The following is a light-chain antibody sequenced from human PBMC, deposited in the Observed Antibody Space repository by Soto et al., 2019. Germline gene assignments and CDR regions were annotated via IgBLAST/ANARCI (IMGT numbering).Light chain of an antibody. CDR1: QGIRND. CDR2: AAS. CDR3: LQHSTYPLT. Sequence: DIQMTQFPSSLSASVGDRVTITCRASQGIRNDLAWYQQKPGKAPKRLIYAASSMTSGVPSRFSGSGSGTEFTLAISSLQPEDLATFYCLQHSTYPLTFGQGTKVEIK. V-gene: IGKV1-17*01. J-gene: IGKJ1*01.